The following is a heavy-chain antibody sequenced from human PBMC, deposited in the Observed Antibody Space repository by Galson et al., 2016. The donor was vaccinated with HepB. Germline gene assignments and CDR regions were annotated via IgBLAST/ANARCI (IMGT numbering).Heavy chain of an antibody. D-gene: IGHD1-14*01. CDR1: GYTFNTYN. CDR3: GGELDHSFYFDY. Sequence: SVKVSCKASGYTFNTYNMHWVRQAPGQGLEWMGIIKPSGGNKIYAQKFQDRITMTRDTSTSTVYMELISLRSEDTAVYYCGGELDHSFYFDYWGQGTLLTVSS. J-gene: IGHJ4*02. CDR2: IKPSGGNK. V-gene: IGHV1-46*02.